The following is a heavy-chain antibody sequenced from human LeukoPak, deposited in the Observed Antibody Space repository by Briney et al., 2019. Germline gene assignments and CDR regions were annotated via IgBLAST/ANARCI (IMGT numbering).Heavy chain of an antibody. V-gene: IGHV3-48*01. D-gene: IGHD5-24*01. CDR3: ARGGATMTLPSNQDLDY. J-gene: IGHJ4*02. Sequence: PGGSLRLSCAASGFTFSSYSMNWVRQAPGKGLEGVSYISSSSSTIYYADSVKGRFTISRDNAKNSPYLQMNSLRAEDTAVYYCARGGATMTLPSNQDLDYWGQGTLVTVSS. CDR1: GFTFSSYS. CDR2: ISSSSSTI.